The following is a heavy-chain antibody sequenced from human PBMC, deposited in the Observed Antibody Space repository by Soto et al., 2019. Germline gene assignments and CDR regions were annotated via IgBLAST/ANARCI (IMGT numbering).Heavy chain of an antibody. Sequence: QVQLVQSGAEVREPGASVKVSCKASGYTFTNYGVSWVRQAPGQGLEWMGWIGGYKGNTNYAQKLQGRVTLTTDTATSTAYMELRRLRADGKAVYYCAPHTLDRGMPAGDWGQGTLVTVSS. V-gene: IGHV1-18*01. CDR2: IGGYKGNT. J-gene: IGHJ4*02. CDR1: GYTFTNYG. CDR3: APHTLDRGMPAGD. D-gene: IGHD5-18*01.